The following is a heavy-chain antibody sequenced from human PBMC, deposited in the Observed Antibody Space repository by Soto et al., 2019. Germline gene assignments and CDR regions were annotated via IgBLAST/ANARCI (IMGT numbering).Heavy chain of an antibody. D-gene: IGHD6-13*01. J-gene: IGHJ6*02. Sequence: SETLSLTCTVSGGSISSSSYYWGLIRQPPGKGLEWIGSINHSGSTNYNPSLKSRVTISVDTSKNQFSLKLSSVTAADTAVYYCARARRVMSRSWYGRNYYYGMDVWGQGTTVTVSS. CDR1: GGSISSSSYY. V-gene: IGHV4-39*07. CDR2: INHSGST. CDR3: ARARRVMSRSWYGRNYYYGMDV.